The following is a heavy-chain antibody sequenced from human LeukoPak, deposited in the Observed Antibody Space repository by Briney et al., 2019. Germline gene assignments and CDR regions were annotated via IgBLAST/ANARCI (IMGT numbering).Heavy chain of an antibody. CDR1: GFTFSSYA. J-gene: IGHJ6*02. V-gene: IGHV3-23*01. CDR3: AKNKDYCSSSTCYYQNGMDV. CDR2: ISGSGGST. Sequence: GGSLRLSCAASGFTFSSYAMSWVRQAPGKGLEWVSTISGSGGSTYSADSVKGRFTISRDNSKNTLYLQMNSLRAEDTAVYHCAKNKDYCSSSTCYYQNGMDVWGQGTTVAVSS. D-gene: IGHD2-2*01.